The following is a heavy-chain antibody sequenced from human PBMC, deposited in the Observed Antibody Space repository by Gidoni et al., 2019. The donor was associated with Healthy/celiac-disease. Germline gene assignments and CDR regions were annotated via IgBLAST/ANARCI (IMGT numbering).Heavy chain of an antibody. CDR1: GGSISSYY. D-gene: IGHD3-22*01. Sequence: VQLQASGPGLVQPSETLSPTCTVPGGSISSYYWSWIRQPAGKGLEWIGRIYTSGSTNYNPSLKSRVTMSVDTSKNQFSLKLSSVTAADTAVYYCARFHDSSGYYYFDYWGQGTLVTVSS. CDR2: IYTSGST. V-gene: IGHV4-4*07. CDR3: ARFHDSSGYYYFDY. J-gene: IGHJ4*02.